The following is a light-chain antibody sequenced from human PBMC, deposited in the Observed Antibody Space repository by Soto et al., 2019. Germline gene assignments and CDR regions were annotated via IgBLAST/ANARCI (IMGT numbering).Light chain of an antibody. J-gene: IGLJ2*01. CDR3: CSYTSSSTPVV. CDR1: CSDVGGYNY. V-gene: IGLV2-14*03. CDR2: DVS. Sequence: QSALTQPASVSGSPGQSITISCTGTCSDVGGYNYVSWYQQHPGKAPKLMIYDVSNRPSGVSNRFSGSKSGNTASLTISGLQAEDEADYYCCSYTSSSTPVVFGGGTKLTVL.